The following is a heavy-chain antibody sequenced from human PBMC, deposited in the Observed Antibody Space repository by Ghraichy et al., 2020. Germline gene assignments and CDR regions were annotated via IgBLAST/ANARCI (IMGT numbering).Heavy chain of an antibody. J-gene: IGHJ3*02. CDR1: GGTFSSYA. CDR2: IIPILGIA. D-gene: IGHD3-3*01. Sequence: SVKVSCKASGGTFSSYAISWVRQAPGQGLEWMGRIIPILGIANYAQKFQGRVTITADKSTSTAYMELSSLRSEDTAVYYCARRRGFFGVAKGDAFDIWGQGTMVTVSS. CDR3: ARRRGFFGVAKGDAFDI. V-gene: IGHV1-69*04.